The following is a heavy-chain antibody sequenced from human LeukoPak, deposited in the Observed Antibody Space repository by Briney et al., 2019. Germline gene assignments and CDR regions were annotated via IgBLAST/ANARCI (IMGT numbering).Heavy chain of an antibody. CDR3: ARDKAAADDYYYYGMDV. Sequence: SETLSLTCTVSGGSISSYYWSWIRQPPGKGLEWIGYIYYSGSTSYNPSLKSRVTISVDTSKNQFSLKLSSVTAADTAVYYCARDKAAADDYYYYGMDVWGQGTTVTVSS. J-gene: IGHJ6*02. V-gene: IGHV4-59*01. CDR2: IYYSGST. CDR1: GGSISSYY. D-gene: IGHD6-13*01.